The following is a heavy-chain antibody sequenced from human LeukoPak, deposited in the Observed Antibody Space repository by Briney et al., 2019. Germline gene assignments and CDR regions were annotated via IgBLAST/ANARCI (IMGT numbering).Heavy chain of an antibody. J-gene: IGHJ4*02. CDR3: ARLSGSPHPPFDY. V-gene: IGHV4-59*08. D-gene: IGHD1-26*01. Sequence: KPSETLSLTCTVSGGSISGYFWSWIRQPPGKGLEWIGYIYYSGSTYYNPSLKSRVTISVDTSKNQFSLKLTTVTASDTAVDYCARLSGSPHPPFDYWGQGTLVTVSS. CDR1: GGSISGYF. CDR2: IYYSGST.